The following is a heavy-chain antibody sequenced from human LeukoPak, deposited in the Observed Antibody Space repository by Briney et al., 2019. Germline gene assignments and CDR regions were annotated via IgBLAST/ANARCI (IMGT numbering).Heavy chain of an antibody. J-gene: IGHJ4*02. Sequence: ASVKVSCKASGYTFTGYYMHWVRQAPGQGLEWMGGIIPIFGTANYAQKFQGRVTITADKSTSTAYMELSSLRSEDTAVYYCARGNYYDIFDYWGQGTLVTVSS. CDR1: GYTFTGYY. D-gene: IGHD3-22*01. CDR2: IIPIFGTA. CDR3: ARGNYYDIFDY. V-gene: IGHV1-69*06.